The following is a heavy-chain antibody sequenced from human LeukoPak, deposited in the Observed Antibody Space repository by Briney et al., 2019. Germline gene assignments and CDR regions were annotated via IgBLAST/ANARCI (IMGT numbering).Heavy chain of an antibody. CDR1: GFTFSDYY. V-gene: IGHV3-11*01. J-gene: IGHJ6*03. D-gene: IGHD2-21*01. Sequence: GGSLRLSCAASGFTFSDYYMSWIRQAPGKGLEWVSYISSSGSTIYYADSVKGRFTISRDNSKNTLYLQMNSLRAEDTAIYYCAKNGDRGAYYYMDVWGKGTTVTISS. CDR3: AKNGDRGAYYYMDV. CDR2: ISSSGSTI.